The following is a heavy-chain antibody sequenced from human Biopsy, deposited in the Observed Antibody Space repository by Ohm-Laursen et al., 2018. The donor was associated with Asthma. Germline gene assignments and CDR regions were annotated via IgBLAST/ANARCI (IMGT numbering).Heavy chain of an antibody. V-gene: IGHV3-53*01. J-gene: IGHJ4*02. CDR3: ARGDSSNWSHYYFDY. CDR1: EFSVSSSY. Sequence: SLRLSCSASEFSVSSSYMSWIRQAPGKGPEWVSVIYSGGTSHTADSVRGRFTISRDYSKNTLYLQMHSLRAEDTAVYYCARGDSSNWSHYYFDYWGQGTLVTVSS. D-gene: IGHD3-22*01. CDR2: IYSGGTS.